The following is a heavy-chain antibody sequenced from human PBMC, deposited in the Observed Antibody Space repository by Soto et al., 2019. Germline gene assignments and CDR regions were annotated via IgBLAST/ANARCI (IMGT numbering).Heavy chain of an antibody. Sequence: QVYLVQSGAEVKKPGSSVKVSCKALRGTFTNYAFSWVRKAPGQGLEWMGGIMPFFGSGNYAQKFQGRINITADESTSSVYLELTSLRSEDTAVYYCARDRDGYYSHFVYGGQGTLVTVSS. J-gene: IGHJ4*02. V-gene: IGHV1-69*01. CDR2: IMPFFGSG. D-gene: IGHD3-22*01. CDR1: RGTFTNYA. CDR3: ARDRDGYYSHFVY.